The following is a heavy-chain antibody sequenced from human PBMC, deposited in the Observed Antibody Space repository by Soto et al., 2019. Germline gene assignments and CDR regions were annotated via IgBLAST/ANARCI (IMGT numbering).Heavy chain of an antibody. J-gene: IGHJ4*02. V-gene: IGHV1-46*01. CDR3: ARDFVEEPSALYYFEY. CDR1: GYTLTRYY. CDR2: INPSGGST. D-gene: IGHD2-2*01. Sequence: GASVKVSCKASGYTLTRYYMHWVRQAPGQGLEWMGTINPSGGSTLYARKFQGRVAMTRDTSTNTFYMELSTLTSEDTAVYFCARDFVEEPSALYYFEYWGQGTLVTVSS.